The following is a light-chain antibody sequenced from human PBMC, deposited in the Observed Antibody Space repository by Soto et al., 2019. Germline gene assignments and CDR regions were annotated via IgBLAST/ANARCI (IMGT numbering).Light chain of an antibody. CDR1: SNDVGSYNL. Sequence: QSALTQPASVSGPPGQSITISCTGTSNDVGSYNLVSWYQHHPGKAPKLMIFEGSKRPPGVSNRFSGSKSGNTASLTISGLQAEDEADFYCCSYAGSNYYVFGTGTKVTVL. CDR3: CSYAGSNYYV. V-gene: IGLV2-23*01. CDR2: EGS. J-gene: IGLJ1*01.